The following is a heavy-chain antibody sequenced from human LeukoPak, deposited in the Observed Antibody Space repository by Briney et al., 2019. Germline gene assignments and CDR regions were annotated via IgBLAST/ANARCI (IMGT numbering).Heavy chain of an antibody. CDR1: GFTVSSNY. V-gene: IGHV3-53*01. CDR3: AKLTYYYDSSGYHNWFDP. CDR2: IYSGGST. Sequence: GGSLRLSCAASGFTVSSNYMSWVRRAPGKGLEWVSVIYSGGSTYYADSVKGRFTISSDNSKNTLYLQMNSLRAEDTAVYYCAKLTYYYDSSGYHNWFDPWGQGTLVTVSS. D-gene: IGHD3-22*01. J-gene: IGHJ5*02.